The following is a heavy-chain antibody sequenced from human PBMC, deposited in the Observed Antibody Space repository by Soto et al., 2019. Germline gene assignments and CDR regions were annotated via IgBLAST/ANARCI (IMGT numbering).Heavy chain of an antibody. V-gene: IGHV3-21*06. D-gene: IGHD6-6*01. CDR3: AREAGGASSSEGWFDP. CDR1: GFTFSSFT. Sequence: EVQLVESGGGLVKPGGSLRLSCAASGFTFSSFTMNWVRQAPGKGLEWVSAISSNAAYIYYADSVKGRFTISRDNARTSMYLQMNSLRVEDTAVYYCAREAGGASSSEGWFDPWGQGTLVTVSS. J-gene: IGHJ5*02. CDR2: ISSNAAYI.